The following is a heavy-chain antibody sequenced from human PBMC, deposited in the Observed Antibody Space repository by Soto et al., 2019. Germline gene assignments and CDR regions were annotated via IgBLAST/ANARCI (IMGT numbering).Heavy chain of an antibody. Sequence: PSETLSLTCTVSGGSISSYYWSWIRKPAGEGLEWIGRIYTSGSTNYNPSLKSRVTMSVDTSKNQFSLKLSSVTAADPAVYYCAREGMTTVASYYFDCWGQGTLVTVSS. J-gene: IGHJ4*02. D-gene: IGHD4-17*01. CDR3: AREGMTTVASYYFDC. CDR2: IYTSGST. CDR1: GGSISSYY. V-gene: IGHV4-4*07.